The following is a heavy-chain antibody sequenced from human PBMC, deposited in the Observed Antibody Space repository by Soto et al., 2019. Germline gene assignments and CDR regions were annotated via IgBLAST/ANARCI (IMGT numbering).Heavy chain of an antibody. V-gene: IGHV4-59*01. Sequence: PSETLSLTCTVSGYSISSYSWGWIRQPPGKGLEWIGNIHYNGNTKYSPSLKSRVTMSVDTSKNHFSLKLISVTTADTAVYFCAREGNLGRWIQPLDSWGQGTLVT. CDR3: AREGNLGRWIQPLDS. J-gene: IGHJ4*02. CDR2: IHYNGNT. CDR1: GYSISSYS. D-gene: IGHD2-2*03.